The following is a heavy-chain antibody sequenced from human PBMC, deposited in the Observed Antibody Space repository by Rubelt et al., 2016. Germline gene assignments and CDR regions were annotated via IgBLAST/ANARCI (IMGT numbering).Heavy chain of an antibody. V-gene: IGHV4-59*01. CDR3: ARRYSGSYGEEWHSFDD. J-gene: IGHJ5*02. CDR2: IYYSGST. CDR1: GGSISSYY. Sequence: TCTVSGGSISSYYWSWIRQPPGKGLEWIGYIYYSGSTNYNPSLKSRVTISVDTSKNQFSLKLSSVTAADTAVYYCARRYSGSYGEEWHSFDDWGQGTLVTVSS. D-gene: IGHD1-26*01.